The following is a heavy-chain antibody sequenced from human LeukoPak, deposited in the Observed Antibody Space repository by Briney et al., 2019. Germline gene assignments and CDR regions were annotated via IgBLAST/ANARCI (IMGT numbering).Heavy chain of an antibody. V-gene: IGHV3-11*06. Sequence: PGGSLRLSCAASAFTFSDYYVNWIRQAPGKGLEWVSYSSTTGHQTNYADSVKGRFTISRDHAKNSVYLQMNSLRAEDTAVYYCTRWACAGTSCYVLDSWGQGTPVTVSS. CDR2: SSTTGHQT. CDR3: TRWACAGTSCYVLDS. D-gene: IGHD2-2*01. J-gene: IGHJ5*01. CDR1: AFTFSDYY.